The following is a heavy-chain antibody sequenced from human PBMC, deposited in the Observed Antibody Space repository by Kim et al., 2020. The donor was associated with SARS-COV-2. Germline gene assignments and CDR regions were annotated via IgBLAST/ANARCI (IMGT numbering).Heavy chain of an antibody. Sequence: SETLSLTCAVYGGSFSGYYWSWIRQPPGKGLEWIGEINHSGSTNYNPSLKSRVTISVDTSKNQFSLKLSSVTAADTAVYYCARGVGSSWTRDNWFDPWGQGTLVTVSS. J-gene: IGHJ5*02. CDR1: GGSFSGYY. CDR3: ARGVGSSWTRDNWFDP. CDR2: INHSGST. D-gene: IGHD6-13*01. V-gene: IGHV4-34*01.